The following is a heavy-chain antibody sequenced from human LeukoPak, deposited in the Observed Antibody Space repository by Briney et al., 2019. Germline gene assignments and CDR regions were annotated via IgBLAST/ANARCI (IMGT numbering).Heavy chain of an antibody. V-gene: IGHV3-7*01. D-gene: IGHD6-19*01. CDR3: ARDSGGWPHWFDP. CDR2: INQDASEI. CDR1: GFTFSTYW. Sequence: GGPLRLSCAASGFTFSTYWMNWYRQAPGKGLEWVGNINQDASEINYVDSVRGRFTISRDNAKNSLHLQMNSLRVEDTAVYYCARDSGGWPHWFDPWGQGTLVTVSS. J-gene: IGHJ5*02.